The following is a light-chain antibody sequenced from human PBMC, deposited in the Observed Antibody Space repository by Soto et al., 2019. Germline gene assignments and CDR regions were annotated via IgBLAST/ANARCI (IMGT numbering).Light chain of an antibody. V-gene: IGKV3D-11*02. J-gene: IGKJ5*01. Sequence: ENVLTHSPATLSLSPGEVATLSCRAIQSINTYLAWYQQKPGQAPRLLIYDASKRATGIPARFSGSGSGTNFTLTISSLEPEDFAVYYCQKRRSWQVNFGQGTRLAIK. CDR2: DAS. CDR3: QKRRSWQVN. CDR1: QSINTY.